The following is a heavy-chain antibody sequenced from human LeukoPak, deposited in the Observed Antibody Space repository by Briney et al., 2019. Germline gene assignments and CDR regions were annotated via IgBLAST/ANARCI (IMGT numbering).Heavy chain of an antibody. CDR2: VSGSGGNT. Sequence: GGSLRLSCAASGFTFSSYGMSWVRQAPGKGLEWVSNVSGSGGNTHYADSVKGRFTISRDNSENTLSLQMNSLRAEDTAVYYCAKSGLSRFDYWGQGTLVTVSS. V-gene: IGHV3-23*01. CDR3: AKSGLSRFDY. CDR1: GFTFSSYG. J-gene: IGHJ4*02. D-gene: IGHD4/OR15-4a*01.